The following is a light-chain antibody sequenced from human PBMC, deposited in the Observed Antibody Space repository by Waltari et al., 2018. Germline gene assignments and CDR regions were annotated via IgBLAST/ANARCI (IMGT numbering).Light chain of an antibody. CDR3: AADHADGDFFVWL. J-gene: IGLJ2*01. Sequence: QPALTQPPSASATLGASATIACTLSSGYSSYKVDWHHQRPGEGPRFVLRVGTGGMDGAKGDGSPDGFSVWGSGLDRYLIISNVQEEDEGDYYCAADHADGDFFVWLFGGGTKLTVL. V-gene: IGLV9-49*01. CDR1: SGYSSYK. CDR2: VGTGGMDG.